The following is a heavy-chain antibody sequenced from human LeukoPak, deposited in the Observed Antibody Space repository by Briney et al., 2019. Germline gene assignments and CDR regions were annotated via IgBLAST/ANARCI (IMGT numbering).Heavy chain of an antibody. CDR3: ARDTHHYDYVWGSYRYFDY. D-gene: IGHD3-16*02. Sequence: PGGSLRLSCAASGFTFSSYSMNWVRQAPGKGLEWVSYISSSSSTIYYADSVKGRFTISRDNAKNSLYLQMNSLRAEDTAVYYCARDTHHYDYVWGSYRYFDYWAREPWSPSPQ. V-gene: IGHV3-48*01. J-gene: IGHJ4*02. CDR2: ISSSSSTI. CDR1: GFTFSSYS.